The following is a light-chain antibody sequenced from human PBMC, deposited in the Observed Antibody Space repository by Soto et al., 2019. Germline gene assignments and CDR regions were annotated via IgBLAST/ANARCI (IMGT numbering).Light chain of an antibody. CDR2: GAS. CDR1: QTVSSN. CDR3: QQNNFY. V-gene: IGKV3-15*01. J-gene: IGKJ3*01. Sequence: EIVMTQSPATLSVSPGERATLSCRASQTVSSNLAWYQQKPGQAPRLLIYGASTRATGVPARFAASGSETEFTLTIDSLQPDDFATYYCQQNNFYFGRGTKVDIK.